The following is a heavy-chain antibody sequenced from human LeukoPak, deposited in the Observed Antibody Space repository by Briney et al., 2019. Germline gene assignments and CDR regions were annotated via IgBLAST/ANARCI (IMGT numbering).Heavy chain of an antibody. V-gene: IGHV4-39*01. CDR2: IYYNGRT. CDR3: ARITDRTIFGEIMHGFDI. CDR1: GDSINNNNYY. Sequence: PSETLSLTCTVSGDSINNNNYYWGWIRQPPGKGLEWIGNIYYNGRTYYSPTLKSRGTISVDTSNNQFSLKLSSVTAADTAVYYCARITDRTIFGEIMHGFDIWGQGTPVTVSS. D-gene: IGHD3-3*01. J-gene: IGHJ3*02.